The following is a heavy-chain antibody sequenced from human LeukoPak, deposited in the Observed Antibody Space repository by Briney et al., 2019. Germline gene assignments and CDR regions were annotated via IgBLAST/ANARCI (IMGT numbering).Heavy chain of an antibody. D-gene: IGHD5-18*01. V-gene: IGHV4-34*01. CDR2: INHSGST. CDR3: ARGANTAMVVLHFDY. CDR1: GGSFSGYY. J-gene: IGHJ4*02. Sequence: PSETLSLTCAVSGGSFSGYYWSWIRQPPGKGLEWIGEINHSGSTNYNPSLKSRVTISGDTSKNQFSLQLSSVTAADTAVYYCARGANTAMVVLHFDYWGQGTLVTVSS.